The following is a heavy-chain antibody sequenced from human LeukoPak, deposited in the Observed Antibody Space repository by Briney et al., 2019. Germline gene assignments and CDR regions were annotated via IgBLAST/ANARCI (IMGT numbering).Heavy chain of an antibody. V-gene: IGHV1-2*02. J-gene: IGHJ1*01. CDR1: GYTXIGYF. Sequence: ASVKVSCKASGYTXIGYFMHWVRQAPGQGLEWMGWINPNSGGTNYAQKFQGRVTMTRDTSINTAYMELSSLRSDDTAVYYCARLTDSSGWFAKYFQHWGQGTLVTVSS. D-gene: IGHD6-19*01. CDR3: ARLTDSSGWFAKYFQH. CDR2: INPNSGGT.